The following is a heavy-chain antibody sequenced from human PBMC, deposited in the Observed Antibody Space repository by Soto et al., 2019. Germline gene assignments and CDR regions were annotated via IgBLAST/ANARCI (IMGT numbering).Heavy chain of an antibody. CDR1: GFTFSNYS. CDR3: ATVPMATDY. Sequence: EVQLVESGGGLVKPGGSLRLYWSASGFTFSNYSMNWVRQAPGKGLEWVSSISSSSSYIYYADSVKGRFTISRDNAKNSLYLQMNSLRAEDTAVYYCATVPMATDYWGQGTLVTVSS. CDR2: ISSSSSYI. D-gene: IGHD5-12*01. J-gene: IGHJ4*02. V-gene: IGHV3-21*01.